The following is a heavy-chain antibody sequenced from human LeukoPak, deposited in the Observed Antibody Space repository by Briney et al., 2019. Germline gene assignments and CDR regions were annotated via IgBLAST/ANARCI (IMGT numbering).Heavy chain of an antibody. CDR2: ISYDGSNK. J-gene: IGHJ6*04. CDR1: GFTFSSYG. Sequence: GGSLRLSCAASGFTFSSYGMHWVRQAPGKGLXXXXXISYDGSNKYYADSVKGRFTISRDNSKNTLYLQMNSLRAEDTAVYYCAKVLGIVARPYYYYGMDVWGKGTTVTVSS. D-gene: IGHD1-26*01. V-gene: IGHV3-30*18. CDR3: AKVLGIVARPYYYYGMDV.